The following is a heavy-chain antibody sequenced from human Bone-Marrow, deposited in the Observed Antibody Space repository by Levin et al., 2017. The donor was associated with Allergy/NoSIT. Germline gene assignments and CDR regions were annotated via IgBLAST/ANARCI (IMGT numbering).Heavy chain of an antibody. Sequence: SQTLSLTCAVYGGSFRGYYWSWIRQPPGKGLEWIGEINHSGSTNYNPSLKSRVTISVDTSKNQFSLKLSSVTAADTAVYYCARDYYDSSGNYWGQGTLVTVSS. CDR2: INHSGST. CDR3: ARDYYDSSGNY. J-gene: IGHJ4*02. V-gene: IGHV4-34*01. CDR1: GGSFRGYY. D-gene: IGHD3-22*01.